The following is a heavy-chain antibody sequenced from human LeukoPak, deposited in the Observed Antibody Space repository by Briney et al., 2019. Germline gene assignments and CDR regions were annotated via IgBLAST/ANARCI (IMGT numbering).Heavy chain of an antibody. D-gene: IGHD6-6*01. CDR1: GFFFSNYG. CDR2: IGGSGDRT. CDR3: ARAGGWGYSSSSGYYFDY. Sequence: PGGSLRLSCEASGFFFSNYGMNWVRLTPGKGLEWVSGIGGSGDRTYYADSVKGRFTISRDNAKNSLYLQMNSLRAEDTAVYYCARAGGWGYSSSSGYYFDYWGQGTLVTVSS. V-gene: IGHV3-23*01. J-gene: IGHJ4*02.